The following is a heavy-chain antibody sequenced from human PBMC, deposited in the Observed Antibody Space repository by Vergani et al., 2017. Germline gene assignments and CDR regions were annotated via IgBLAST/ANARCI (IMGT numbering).Heavy chain of an antibody. CDR2: IYTSGST. J-gene: IGHJ4*02. D-gene: IGHD6-13*01. Sequence: QVQLQESGPGLVKPSQTLSLTCTVSGGSISSGSYYWGWIRQPAGKGLEWIGRIYTSGSTNYNPSLKSRVTISVDTSKNQFSLKLSSVTAADTAVYYWARGVAAAGTRIDYWGQGTLVTVSS. CDR3: ARGVAAAGTRIDY. CDR1: GGSISSGSYY. V-gene: IGHV4-61*02.